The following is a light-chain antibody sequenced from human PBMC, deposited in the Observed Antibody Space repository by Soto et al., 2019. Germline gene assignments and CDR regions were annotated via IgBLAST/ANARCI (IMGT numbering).Light chain of an antibody. CDR1: SSDVGGYNL. V-gene: IGLV2-23*01. J-gene: IGLJ1*01. CDR2: EGS. Sequence: QSALTQPPSASGSPGQSVTISCTGSSSDVGGYNLVSWYQQHPGKAPKLIIYEGSKRPSGVSNRFSGSKSGNTASLTISGLQAEDEADYYCCSYAGSFPYVFGTGTKVTVL. CDR3: CSYAGSFPYV.